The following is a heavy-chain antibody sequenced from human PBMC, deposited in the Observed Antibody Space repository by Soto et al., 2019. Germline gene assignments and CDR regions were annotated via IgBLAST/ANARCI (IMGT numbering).Heavy chain of an antibody. V-gene: IGHV1-24*01. J-gene: IGHJ3*02. Sequence: ASVKVSCKVSGYTLTELSMHWVRQAPGKGLEWMGGFDPEDGETIYAQKFQGRVTMTEDTSTDTAYVELSSLRSEDTAVYYCAVTRCSGGSCYSDAFDIWGQGTMVTVSS. CDR3: AVTRCSGGSCYSDAFDI. CDR2: FDPEDGET. D-gene: IGHD2-15*01. CDR1: GYTLTELS.